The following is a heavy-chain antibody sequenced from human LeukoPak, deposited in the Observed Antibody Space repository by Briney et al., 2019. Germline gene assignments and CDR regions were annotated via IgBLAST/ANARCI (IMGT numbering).Heavy chain of an antibody. V-gene: IGHV4-39*07. CDR3: ARGSADY. Sequence: PSETLSLTCTVSGGSIGSSSYYWGWIRQPPGKGLEWIGSISYSGSTYYNPSLKSRVTISVDTPKNQFSLKLSSVTAADTAVYYCARGSADYWGQGTLVTVSS. CDR1: GGSIGSSSYY. J-gene: IGHJ4*02. CDR2: ISYSGST.